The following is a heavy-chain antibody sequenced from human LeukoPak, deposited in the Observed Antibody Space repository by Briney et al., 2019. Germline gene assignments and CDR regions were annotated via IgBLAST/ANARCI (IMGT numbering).Heavy chain of an antibody. CDR2: MNPNSGNT. V-gene: IGHV1-8*01. D-gene: IGHD2-8*01. J-gene: IGHJ6*02. CDR3: ARWKIVLMVYAPIGATDYYYGMDV. CDR1: GYTFTSYD. Sequence: ASVKVSCKASGYTFTSYDINWVRQATGQGLEWMGWMNPNSGNTGYAQKFQGRVTMTRNTSISTAYMGLGSLRSEDTAVYYCARWKIVLMVYAPIGATDYYYGMDVWGQGTTVTVSS.